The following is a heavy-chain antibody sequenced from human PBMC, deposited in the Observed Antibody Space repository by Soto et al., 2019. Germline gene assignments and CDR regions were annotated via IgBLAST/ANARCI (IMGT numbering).Heavy chain of an antibody. CDR1: RFTFSDYT. CDR2: ISGDGGST. Sequence: EVQLVESGGDLVQPGGSLRLSCSASRFTFSDYTMHWVRQAPGKGLEYVSAISGDGGSTYYADSVKDRFTISRDNSKNMLYLQMSSLRAEDTAVYFCVKAVFSGYYYVPFDYWGQGTLVTVSS. CDR3: VKAVFSGYYYVPFDY. J-gene: IGHJ4*02. V-gene: IGHV3-64D*06. D-gene: IGHD1-26*01.